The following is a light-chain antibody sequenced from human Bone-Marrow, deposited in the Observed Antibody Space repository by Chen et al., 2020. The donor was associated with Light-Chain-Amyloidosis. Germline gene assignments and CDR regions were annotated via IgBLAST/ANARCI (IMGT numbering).Light chain of an antibody. Sequence: DIVMTQSPDSLAVSLGERATINCKSGQSVLYSSINKNYLAWYQQKPGQPPQLLLYWASTRESGVPDRFSGSGSGTDFTLTISSLQADDVAVYYCQQYYSTPHTFGQGTKLEIK. J-gene: IGKJ2*01. CDR1: QSVLYSSINKNY. CDR3: QQYYSTPHT. CDR2: WAS. V-gene: IGKV4-1*01.